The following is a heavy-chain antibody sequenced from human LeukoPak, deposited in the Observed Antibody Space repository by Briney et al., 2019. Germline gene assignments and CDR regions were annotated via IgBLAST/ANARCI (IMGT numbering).Heavy chain of an antibody. CDR3: ARDPRPYPGYSSSWYNY. J-gene: IGHJ4*02. V-gene: IGHV1-69*06. Sequence: ASVKVSCKASGGTFSSYAISWVRQAPGQGLEWMGGIIPIFGTANYAQKFQGRVTITADKSTSTAYMELSSLRSEDTAVYYCARDPRPYPGYSSSWYNYWGQGTLVTVSS. D-gene: IGHD6-13*01. CDR2: IIPIFGTA. CDR1: GGTFSSYA.